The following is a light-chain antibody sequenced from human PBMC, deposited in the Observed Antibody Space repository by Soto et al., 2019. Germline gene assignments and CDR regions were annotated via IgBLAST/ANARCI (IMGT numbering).Light chain of an antibody. CDR2: AAS. V-gene: IGKV1-39*01. J-gene: IGKJ3*01. CDR3: QQSYSTPRVT. CDR1: QSISSY. Sequence: DIQMTQSPSSLSASVGDRVTITCRASQSISSYLNWYQQKPGKAHKLLIYAASSLQSGVPSRFSGSGSGTDFTLTISSLQPEDFATYYCQQSYSTPRVTFGPGTKVDIK.